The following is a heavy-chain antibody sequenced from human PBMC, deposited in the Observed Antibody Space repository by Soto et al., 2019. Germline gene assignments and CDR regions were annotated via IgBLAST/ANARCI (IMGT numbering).Heavy chain of an antibody. CDR2: IYYSGST. V-gene: IGHV4-31*03. CDR1: GGSISNGGYY. Sequence: PSETLSLTCTVSGGSISNGGYYWTWIRQHPGKGLEWIGYIYYSGSTYYNPSLKSRVTISVDTSKNQFSLKLTSVTAADTAVYYCARDVTDFWSGHEGMDVWGQVPTVTFSS. J-gene: IGHJ6*02. CDR3: ARDVTDFWSGHEGMDV. D-gene: IGHD3-3*01.